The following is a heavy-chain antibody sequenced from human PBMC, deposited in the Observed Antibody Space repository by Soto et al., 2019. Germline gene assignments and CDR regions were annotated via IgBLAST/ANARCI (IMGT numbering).Heavy chain of an antibody. CDR2: VSGNGAVT. Sequence: PGGSLRLSCAASGFTFGNYAMNWVRQAPGKGLEWVSTVSGNGAVTYYAGSVKGRFTISRDNSKNTLYLQMNILRAEDTAVYYCVSLYYNGSGSTDYFDYWGQGTLVTVSS. CDR3: VSLYYNGSGSTDYFDY. V-gene: IGHV3-23*01. CDR1: GFTFGNYA. D-gene: IGHD3-10*01. J-gene: IGHJ4*02.